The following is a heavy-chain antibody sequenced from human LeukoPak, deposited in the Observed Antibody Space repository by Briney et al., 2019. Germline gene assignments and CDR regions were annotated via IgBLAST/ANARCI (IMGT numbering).Heavy chain of an antibody. D-gene: IGHD2-15*01. J-gene: IGHJ4*02. Sequence: NPSETLSLTCTVSGGSISDYYWSWIRQPAGKGLEWIGRVYTSGSTNYNPSLKSRVTMSVDTSKNQFSLKLSSVTAADTAVCYCAREIRYCSGVNCYSFYDYWGQGTLVTVSS. V-gene: IGHV4-4*07. CDR3: AREIRYCSGVNCYSFYDY. CDR2: VYTSGST. CDR1: GGSISDYY.